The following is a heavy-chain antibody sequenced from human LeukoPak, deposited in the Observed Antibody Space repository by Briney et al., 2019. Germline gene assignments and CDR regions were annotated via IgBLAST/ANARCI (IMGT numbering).Heavy chain of an antibody. CDR1: GYTFTGYY. CDR2: INPSGGST. J-gene: IGHJ3*02. D-gene: IGHD4-23*01. Sequence: ASVKVSCKASGYTFTGYYMHWVRQAPGQGLEWMGIINPSGGSTSYAQKFQGRVTMTRDTSTSTVYMELSSLRSEDTAVYYCARDLSGDGGNPAGDAFDIWGQGTMVTVSS. CDR3: ARDLSGDGGNPAGDAFDI. V-gene: IGHV1-46*01.